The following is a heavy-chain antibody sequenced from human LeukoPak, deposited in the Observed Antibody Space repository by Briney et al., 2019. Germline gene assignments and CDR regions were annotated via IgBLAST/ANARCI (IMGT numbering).Heavy chain of an antibody. D-gene: IGHD4-23*01. CDR2: MFYGGTT. V-gene: IGHV4-59*08. Sequence: SETLSLTCAVSGDSLSRSSWSWIRQSPGGGLEWIGYMFYGGTTNHNPSLKGRVTMSMVTSKDQFSLSLSSVTAADTAVYFCVRHWVHDFGGSDWYFDLWGRGTLVTVTS. CDR3: VRHWVHDFGGSDWYFDL. J-gene: IGHJ2*01. CDR1: GDSLSRSS.